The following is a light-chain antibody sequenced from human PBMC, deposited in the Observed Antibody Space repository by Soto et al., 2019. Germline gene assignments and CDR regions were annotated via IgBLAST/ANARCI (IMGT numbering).Light chain of an antibody. CDR2: DAS. Sequence: IVLTLSPATLSLSPGERAALSCRASQSVSTSLAWYQHKPGQAPRLFIYDASKRAPGIPARFSGSGSGTDFTLTISSLEPEDFAVYYCQVRDVWPSFGQGTKV. V-gene: IGKV3-11*01. CDR1: QSVSTS. CDR3: QVRDVWPS. J-gene: IGKJ1*01.